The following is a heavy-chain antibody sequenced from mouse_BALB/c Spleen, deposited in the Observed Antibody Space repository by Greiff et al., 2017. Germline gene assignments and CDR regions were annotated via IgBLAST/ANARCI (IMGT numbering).Heavy chain of an antibody. CDR3: ASPYSGYSYDWFAY. CDR1: GYSFTGYY. Sequence: LVKTGASVKISCKASGYSFTGYYMHWVKQSHGKSLEWIGYISCYNGATSYNQKFKDKATLTADKSSSTAYMQLSSLTSEDSAVYYCASPYSGYSYDWFAYWGQGTLVTVSA. D-gene: IGHD2-3*01. CDR2: ISCYNGAT. J-gene: IGHJ3*01. V-gene: IGHV1S34*01.